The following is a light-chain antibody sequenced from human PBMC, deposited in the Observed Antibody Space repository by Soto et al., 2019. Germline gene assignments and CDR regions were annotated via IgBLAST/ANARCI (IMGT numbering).Light chain of an antibody. CDR2: TSN. CDR1: RSNIGKNT. J-gene: IGLJ2*01. V-gene: IGLV1-44*01. Sequence: QSVLTQPPSVSGTPGQTVTISCSGARSNIGKNTLNWFQQLPGTAPNLLISTSNHPPSGVRDRFSGSKSGTSASLTISGLRSDDEADYYCAAWDDILNVVVFGGGTKLTVL. CDR3: AAWDDILNVVV.